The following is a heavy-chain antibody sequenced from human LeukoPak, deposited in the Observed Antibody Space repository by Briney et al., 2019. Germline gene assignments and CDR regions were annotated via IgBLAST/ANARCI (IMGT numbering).Heavy chain of an antibody. CDR1: GYTFTSYG. Sequence: ASVKVSCKASGYTFTSYGISWVRQAPGQGLEWMGGIIPIFGTANYAQKFQGRVTITADKSTSTAYMELSSLRSEDTAVYYCARDAGLLRRWLPLWYMDVWGKGTTVTVSS. D-gene: IGHD5-24*01. CDR2: IIPIFGTA. V-gene: IGHV1-69*06. CDR3: ARDAGLLRRWLPLWYMDV. J-gene: IGHJ6*03.